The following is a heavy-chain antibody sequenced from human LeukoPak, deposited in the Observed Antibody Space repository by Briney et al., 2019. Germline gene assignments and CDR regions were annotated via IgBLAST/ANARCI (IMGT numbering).Heavy chain of an antibody. CDR3: ARSIVVVPAAINWFVP. Sequence: GASVKVSCKASGYTFTGYYMHWVRQAPGQGLEWMGWINPNSGGTNYAQKFQGRVTMTRDTSISTAYMELSGLRSDDTAVYYCARSIVVVPAAINWFVPWGQGTLVTVSS. CDR2: INPNSGGT. J-gene: IGHJ5*02. D-gene: IGHD2-2*01. V-gene: IGHV1-2*02. CDR1: GYTFTGYY.